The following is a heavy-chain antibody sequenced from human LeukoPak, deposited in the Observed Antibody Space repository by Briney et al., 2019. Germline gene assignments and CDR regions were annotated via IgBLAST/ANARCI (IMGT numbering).Heavy chain of an antibody. J-gene: IGHJ6*04. V-gene: IGHV4-34*01. CDR1: GGSFSGYY. CDR2: TNHSGST. D-gene: IGHD5-18*01. CDR3: ARLPPGGYSYGYPYYYYGMDV. Sequence: SETLSLTCAVYGGSFSGYYWSWIRQPPGKGLEWIGETNHSGSTNYNPSLKSRVTISVDTSKNQFSLKLSSVTAADTAVYYCARLPPGGYSYGYPYYYYGMDVWGKGTTVTVSS.